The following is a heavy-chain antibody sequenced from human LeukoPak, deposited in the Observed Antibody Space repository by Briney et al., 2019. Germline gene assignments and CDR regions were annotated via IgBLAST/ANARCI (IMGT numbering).Heavy chain of an antibody. D-gene: IGHD4-23*01. V-gene: IGHV1-2*02. Sequence: ASVKVSCKASGYTFTGYSLHWVRQAPGQGPEWMGWINPNSGGTNYAQKFQGRVTMTRDTSISTAYMELTWLRYDDTAMYYCARPCTEVRSCYYFNDWGQGTLVTVSS. CDR3: ARPCTEVRSCYYFND. CDR1: GYTFTGYS. CDR2: INPNSGGT. J-gene: IGHJ4*02.